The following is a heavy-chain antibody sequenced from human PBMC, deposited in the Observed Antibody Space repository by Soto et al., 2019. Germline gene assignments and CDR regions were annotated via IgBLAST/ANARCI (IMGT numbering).Heavy chain of an antibody. J-gene: IGHJ5*02. Sequence: QVQLQESGPRLVKPSQTLSLTCTVSGDSIGSGDYYWTWIRQPPGKGLEWIGYIYYIGTTFYNPSLESRVNISGDTSQNPFPLRVAPAAAANRAGEYCARGSTYYGFVTWGQGTLITVSS. CDR3: ARGSTYYGFVT. V-gene: IGHV4-30-4*01. CDR2: IYYIGTT. CDR1: GDSIGSGDYY. D-gene: IGHD3-10*01.